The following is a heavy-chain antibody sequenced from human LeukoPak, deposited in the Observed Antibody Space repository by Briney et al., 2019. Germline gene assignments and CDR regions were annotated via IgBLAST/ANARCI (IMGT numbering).Heavy chain of an antibody. Sequence: GGSLRLSCAASGFTFSSYAMSWVRQAPGKGLEWVAVISYDGSNKYYADSVKGRFTISRDNSKNTLYLQMNSPRAEDTAVYYCARARTRIVPPYYYDSSGYDFDYWGQGTLVTVSS. D-gene: IGHD3-22*01. CDR2: ISYDGSNK. CDR1: GFTFSSYA. V-gene: IGHV3-30-3*01. J-gene: IGHJ4*02. CDR3: ARARTRIVPPYYYDSSGYDFDY.